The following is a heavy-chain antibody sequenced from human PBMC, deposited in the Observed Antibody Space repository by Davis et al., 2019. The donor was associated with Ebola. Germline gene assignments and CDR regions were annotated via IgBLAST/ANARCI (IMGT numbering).Heavy chain of an antibody. V-gene: IGHV3-9*01. CDR2: ISWNSETI. D-gene: IGHD3-3*01. J-gene: IGHJ6*02. Sequence: GGSLRLSCAASGFTFDNYAMHWVRQAPGKGLEWVSGISWNSETIIYADSVKGRFTISRDNSKNTLYLQMNSLRAEDTAVYYCARHETYYDFWSGYYWVGGMDVWGQGTTVTVSS. CDR3: ARHETYYDFWSGYYWVGGMDV. CDR1: GFTFDNYA.